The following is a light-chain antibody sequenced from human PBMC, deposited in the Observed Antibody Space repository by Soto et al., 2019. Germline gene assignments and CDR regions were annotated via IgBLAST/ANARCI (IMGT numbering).Light chain of an antibody. V-gene: IGLV2-14*01. Sequence: QSALTQPASVSGSPGQSFTISCTGTSSDVGGYNYVSRYQQHPGKAPKFMIYDVSNRPSGVSTRFSGSKSGNTASLTISGLQAEDEADYYCNSYTTSNTRQIVFGTGTKVTVL. CDR1: SSDVGGYNY. CDR2: DVS. CDR3: NSYTTSNTRQIV. J-gene: IGLJ1*01.